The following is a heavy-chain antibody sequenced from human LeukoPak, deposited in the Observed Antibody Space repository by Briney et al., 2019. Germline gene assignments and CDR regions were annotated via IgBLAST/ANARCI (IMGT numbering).Heavy chain of an antibody. CDR1: GYSFADYY. J-gene: IGHJ5*02. D-gene: IGHD5-12*01. CDR3: ARDRGIVATIYYWFDP. Sequence: AASVKVSCKTSGYSFADYYMHWVRQAPGQGLEWMGWINPNSGGTNYAQKFQGRVTMTRDTSISTAYMELSRLRSDDTAVYYCARDRGIVATIYYWFDPWGQGTLVTVSS. CDR2: INPNSGGT. V-gene: IGHV1-2*02.